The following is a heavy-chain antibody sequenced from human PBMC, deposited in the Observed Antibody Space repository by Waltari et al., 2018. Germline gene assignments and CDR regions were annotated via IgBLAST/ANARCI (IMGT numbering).Heavy chain of an antibody. D-gene: IGHD1-26*01. CDR1: VGTFSSYA. Sequence: QVQLVQSGAEVKKPGSSVKVSCKASVGTFSSYAISWGRQAPGQGLEWMGGIIPIFGTANYAQKFQGRVTITADESTSTAYMELSSLRSEDTAVYYCARDFLREVGALGMSWGQGTLVTVSS. V-gene: IGHV1-69*13. J-gene: IGHJ4*02. CDR3: ARDFLREVGALGMS. CDR2: IIPIFGTA.